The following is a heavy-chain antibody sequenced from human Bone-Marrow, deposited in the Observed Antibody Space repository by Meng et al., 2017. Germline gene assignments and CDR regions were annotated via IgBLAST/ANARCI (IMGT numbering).Heavy chain of an antibody. Sequence: PWGASGITFRNLWMTWVGQAPGKGLEWVGRIKTKVNGRTTDFAAPVKGRFTISRDDPENTLDLQMHSLKTEDTAVYYCTTDLPFTEGEVITTWGQGTLVTVSS. CDR1: GITFRNLW. CDR2: IKTKVNGRTT. J-gene: IGHJ5*02. V-gene: IGHV3-15*01. CDR3: TTDLPFTEGEVITT. D-gene: IGHD1-14*01.